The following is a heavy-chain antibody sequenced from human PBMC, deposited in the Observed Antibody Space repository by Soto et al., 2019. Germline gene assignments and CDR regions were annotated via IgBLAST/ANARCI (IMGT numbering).Heavy chain of an antibody. CDR1: GFTFSSYA. J-gene: IGHJ4*02. V-gene: IGHV3-23*01. Sequence: PGGALRLSCAASGFTFSSYAMSWVRQAPGKGLEWVSAISGSGGSTYYADSVKGRFTISRDDSKNTLYLQMNSLRAEDTAVYYCAKDGSIVVVITEFDYWGQGTLVTVSS. CDR2: ISGSGGST. CDR3: AKDGSIVVVITEFDY. D-gene: IGHD3-22*01.